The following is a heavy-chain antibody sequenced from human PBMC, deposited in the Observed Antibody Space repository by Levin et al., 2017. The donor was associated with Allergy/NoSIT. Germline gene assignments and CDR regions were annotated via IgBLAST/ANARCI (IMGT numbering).Heavy chain of an antibody. CDR1: GFTFRSYY. J-gene: IGHJ4*02. Sequence: GALRLSCVVSGFTFRSYYMSWVRQAPGKGLEWVAAINPDGTEKYYVDPMKGRFTISRDNARNSLDLQMHSLRAEDTAVYYCAATYYRDTSGYDYWGQGSQVTVTS. CDR3: AATYYRDTSGYDY. CDR2: INPDGTEK. D-gene: IGHD3-22*01. V-gene: IGHV3-7*01.